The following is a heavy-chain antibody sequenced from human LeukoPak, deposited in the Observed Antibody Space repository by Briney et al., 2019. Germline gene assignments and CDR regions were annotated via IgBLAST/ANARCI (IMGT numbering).Heavy chain of an antibody. CDR1: GYTFTGYY. D-gene: IGHD1-14*01. CDR2: INPNSGGT. J-gene: IGHJ4*02. V-gene: IGHV1-2*06. Sequence: ASXKXSCKASGYTFTGYYIHWVRQAPGQGLEWMGRINPNSGGTNSAQKFQGRVTMTWDTSVNTAYLELGSLRSDDTAVYYCARLDGTGRSQIMIDYWGQGTLVTVSS. CDR3: ARLDGTGRSQIMIDY.